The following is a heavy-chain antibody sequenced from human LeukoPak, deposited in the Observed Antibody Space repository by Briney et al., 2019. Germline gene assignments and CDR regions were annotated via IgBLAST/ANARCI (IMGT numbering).Heavy chain of an antibody. Sequence: SETLSLTCTVSGGSIGDFFWSWIRQSPGEGLEWIGFIYENGRTSYNPSLKSRVTISVDMSKNQFSLRLTSMTAADTAVYYCARDWELGHWGRGILVTVTS. V-gene: IGHV4-59*01. J-gene: IGHJ4*02. CDR1: GGSIGDFF. CDR3: ARDWELGH. CDR2: IYENGRT. D-gene: IGHD1-26*01.